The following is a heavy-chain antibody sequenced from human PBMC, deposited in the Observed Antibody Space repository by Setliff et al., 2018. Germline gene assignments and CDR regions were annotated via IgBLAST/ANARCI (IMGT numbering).Heavy chain of an antibody. V-gene: IGHV4-4*02. Sequence: SETLSLTCAVSGGSISSSNWWSWVRQPPGKGLEWIGEIYHSGSTNYNPSLKCRVTISVDKSKNQFSLKLSSVTAADTAVYYCARASGGVIAPYFDYWGQGTLVTVSS. CDR1: GGSISSSNW. CDR3: ARASGGVIAPYFDY. CDR2: IYHSGST. D-gene: IGHD3-16*02. J-gene: IGHJ4*02.